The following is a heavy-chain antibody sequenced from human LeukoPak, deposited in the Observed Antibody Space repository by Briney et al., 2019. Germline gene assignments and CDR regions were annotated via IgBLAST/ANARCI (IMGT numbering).Heavy chain of an antibody. D-gene: IGHD4-17*01. Sequence: GGSLRLSCAASGFPFSSYSMSWVRQAPGKGLEWVSTIDSTTGGSYYADSVKGRFIISRDNSQNTLYLQLNSLRADDTAVYYCARENTHDYGLLVWGQGTLVTVSS. V-gene: IGHV3-23*01. J-gene: IGHJ4*02. CDR3: ARENTHDYGLLV. CDR2: IDSTTGGS. CDR1: GFPFSSYS.